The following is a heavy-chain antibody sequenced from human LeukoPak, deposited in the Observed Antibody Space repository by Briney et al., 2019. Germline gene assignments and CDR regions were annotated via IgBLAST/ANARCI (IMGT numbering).Heavy chain of an antibody. Sequence: GGSLRLSCAASGFTFRNYAMSWVRQAPGKGLEWVSAISGSGGSTYYADSVKGRFTISRDNSKNTLYLQMNSLRAEDTAVYYCAKDLEEAVAGTWDYWGQGTLVTVSS. CDR3: AKDLEEAVAGTWDY. V-gene: IGHV3-23*01. CDR2: ISGSGGST. CDR1: GFTFRNYA. D-gene: IGHD6-19*01. J-gene: IGHJ4*02.